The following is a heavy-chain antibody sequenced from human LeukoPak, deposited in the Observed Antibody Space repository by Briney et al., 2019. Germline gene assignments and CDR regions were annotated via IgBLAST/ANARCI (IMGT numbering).Heavy chain of an antibody. J-gene: IGHJ4*02. CDR2: INPNSGGT. CDR3: ATKAPHYYDSSGYSD. D-gene: IGHD3-22*01. V-gene: IGHV1-2*06. Sequence: PAASVKVSCKASGYTFTGYYMHWVRQAPGQGLEWMGRINPNSGGTNYAQKFQGRVTMTRDTSISTAYMELSSLRSEDTAVYYCATKAPHYYDSSGYSDWGQGTLVTVSS. CDR1: GYTFTGYY.